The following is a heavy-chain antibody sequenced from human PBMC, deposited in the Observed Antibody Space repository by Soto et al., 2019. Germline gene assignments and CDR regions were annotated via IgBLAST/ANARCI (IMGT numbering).Heavy chain of an antibody. Sequence: QVQLVQSGAEVKKPGASVKVSCKASGYTFTTYGISWVRQVPGQGLEWMGWISAYSGSTKFAQKLQGRVTMTTDTSTTTAYMELRSLTSDDTAVYYCARDFTKSSSWPYYFDYWGQGTLVTVSS. V-gene: IGHV1-18*01. J-gene: IGHJ4*02. CDR1: GYTFTTYG. D-gene: IGHD6-13*01. CDR3: ARDFTKSSSWPYYFDY. CDR2: ISAYSGST.